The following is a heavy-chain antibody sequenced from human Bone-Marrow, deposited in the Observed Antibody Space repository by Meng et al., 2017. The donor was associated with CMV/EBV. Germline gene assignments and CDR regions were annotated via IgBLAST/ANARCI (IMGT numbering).Heavy chain of an antibody. CDR1: GYTFTVYD. CDR3: ARESPRRSCINNNCYKYNMDV. Sequence: ASVKVSCKTSGYTFTVYDVQGVLQAPGQGLEWMGWISANSGGTHYAQNFQGRVTLTRDTSISTAYLELSGLRSDDTAVYYCARESPRRSCINNNCYKYNMDVWGQGTTVTVSS. V-gene: IGHV1-2*02. CDR2: ISANSGGT. D-gene: IGHD2-2*02. J-gene: IGHJ6*02.